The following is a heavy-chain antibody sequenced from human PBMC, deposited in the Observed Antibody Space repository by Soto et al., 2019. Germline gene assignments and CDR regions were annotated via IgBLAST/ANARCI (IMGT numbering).Heavy chain of an antibody. CDR3: ARNYGSGSYYYYYYMDV. D-gene: IGHD3-10*01. V-gene: IGHV3-33*01. J-gene: IGHJ6*03. CDR1: GFTFSSYG. CDR2: IWYDGSNK. Sequence: GGSLRLSCAASGFTFSSYGMHWVRQAPGKGLEWVAVIWYDGSNKYYADSVKGRFTISRDNSKNTLYLQMNSLRAEDTAVYYCARNYGSGSYYYYYYMDVWGKGTTVTVSS.